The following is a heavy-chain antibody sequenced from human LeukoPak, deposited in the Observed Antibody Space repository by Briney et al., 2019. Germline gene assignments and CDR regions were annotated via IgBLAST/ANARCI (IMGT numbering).Heavy chain of an antibody. CDR1: SGSINSDGDY. Sequence: SETLSLTCTVSSGSINSDGDYWSWIRQPAGKGLEWIGRVYSTGSANYSPSLESRVIISIDTSKNQFFLRLSSVTAADTAVYYCARVYRRDGYNYDGFDIWGQGTMVTVS. J-gene: IGHJ3*02. CDR3: ARVYRRDGYNYDGFDI. CDR2: VYSTGSA. V-gene: IGHV4-61*02. D-gene: IGHD5-24*01.